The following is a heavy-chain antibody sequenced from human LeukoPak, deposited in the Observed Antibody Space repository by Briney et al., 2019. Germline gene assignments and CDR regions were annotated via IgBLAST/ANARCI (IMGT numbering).Heavy chain of an antibody. CDR2: ISSSGGTT. CDR3: AKDFSSSGYYFDY. Sequence: SGGSLRLSCAASGFTFSTSAMSWVRQAPGKGLEWVSAISSSGGTTYYADSVKGRFTISRDNSKNTLYLQMNSLRADDTAVYYCAKDFSSSGYYFDYWGQGTLVTVSS. D-gene: IGHD3-22*01. J-gene: IGHJ4*02. CDR1: GFTFSTSA. V-gene: IGHV3-23*01.